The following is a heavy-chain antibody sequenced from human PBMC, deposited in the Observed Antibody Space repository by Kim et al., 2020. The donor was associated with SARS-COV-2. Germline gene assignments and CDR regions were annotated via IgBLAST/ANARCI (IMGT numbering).Heavy chain of an antibody. CDR1: GYSISSGYY. CDR2: IYHSGST. V-gene: IGHV4-38-2*02. J-gene: IGHJ5*02. CDR3: ARVLAVYYDFWSGYENNWFDP. D-gene: IGHD3-3*01. Sequence: SETLSLTCTVSGYSISSGYYWGWIRQPPGKGLEWIGSIYHSGSTYYNPSLKSRVTISVDTSKNQFSLKLSSVTAADTAVYYCARVLAVYYDFWSGYENNWFDPWGQGTLVTVSS.